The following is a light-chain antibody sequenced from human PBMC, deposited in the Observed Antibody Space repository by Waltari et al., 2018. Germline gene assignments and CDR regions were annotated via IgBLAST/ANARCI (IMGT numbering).Light chain of an antibody. Sequence: QSALTQPASVSGSPGQSISISCTGTSSDVGGYDYVSWYQQLPGNAPKLIIYEAYNRPSGVSHRFGGSKSGKTASLTIAGLQADDESDYYCSSYGIPNTHVFGTGTKVTVL. CDR1: SSDVGGYDY. J-gene: IGLJ1*01. CDR3: SSYGIPNTHV. CDR2: EAY. V-gene: IGLV2-14*01.